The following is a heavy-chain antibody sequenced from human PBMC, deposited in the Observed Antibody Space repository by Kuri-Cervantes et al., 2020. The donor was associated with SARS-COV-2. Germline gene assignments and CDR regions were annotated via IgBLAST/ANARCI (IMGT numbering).Heavy chain of an antibody. J-gene: IGHJ4*02. CDR1: GFTFSSYA. V-gene: IGHV3-30-3*01. CDR2: ISYDGSNK. Sequence: GGSLRLSCAASGFTFSSYAMHWVRQAPGKGLEWVAVISYDGSNKYYADSVKGRFTISRDNSKNTLYLQMNSLGAEDTAVYYCARELSSWPVDYWGQGTLVTVSS. D-gene: IGHD6-13*01. CDR3: ARELSSWPVDY.